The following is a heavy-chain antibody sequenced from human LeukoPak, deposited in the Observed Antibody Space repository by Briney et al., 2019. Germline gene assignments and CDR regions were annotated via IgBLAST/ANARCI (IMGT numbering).Heavy chain of an antibody. CDR3: ARPSFRTGSYFDH. CDR1: GFTFSTYS. Sequence: GGSLRLSCAASGFTFSTYSMNWVRQAPGKGLEWVSSISSGSSYIYYADSVKGRFTISRDNTKTSLYLQMNNLRVEDTAVYYCARPSFRTGSYFDHWGQGALVTVSS. CDR2: ISSGSSYI. D-gene: IGHD3/OR15-3a*01. V-gene: IGHV3-21*01. J-gene: IGHJ4*02.